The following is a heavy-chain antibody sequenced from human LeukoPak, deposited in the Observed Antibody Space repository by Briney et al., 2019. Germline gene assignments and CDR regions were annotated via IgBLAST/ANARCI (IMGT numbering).Heavy chain of an antibody. J-gene: IGHJ4*02. D-gene: IGHD6-19*01. CDR2: ISSSSSYI. V-gene: IGHV3-21*04. Sequence: GGSLRLSCAASGFTFSSYSMNWVRQAPGKGLEWVSSISSSSSYIYYADSVKGRFTITRDNSKSTLYLQMSSLRAEDTAVYYCAKRSAESSGYFDSWGQGTLVTVSS. CDR1: GFTFSSYS. CDR3: AKRSAESSGYFDS.